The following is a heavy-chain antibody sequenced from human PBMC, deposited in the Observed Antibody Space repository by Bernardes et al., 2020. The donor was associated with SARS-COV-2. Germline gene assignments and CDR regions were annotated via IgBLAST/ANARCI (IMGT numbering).Heavy chain of an antibody. CDR1: CASIHTYY. CDR2: FDYTDTT. D-gene: IGHD3-10*01. J-gene: IGHJ4*02. Sequence: SPTRSLTCTFSCASIHTYYLTWLLPPPGKGLEWIGHFDYTDTTTYNPSLSNPSLKSRVTISVDMSKNQFSLRLNSVTAADTAVYYCARGLYFGELSLDFWGQGSLVTVSS. V-gene: IGHV4-59*01. CDR3: ARGLYFGELSLDF.